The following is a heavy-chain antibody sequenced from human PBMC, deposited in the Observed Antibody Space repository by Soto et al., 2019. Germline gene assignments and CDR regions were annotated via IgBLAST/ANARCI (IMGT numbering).Heavy chain of an antibody. CDR1: GGSVSSGSYY. Sequence: SETLSLTCTVSGGSVSSGSYYWSWIRQPPGKGLEWIGYIYYSGSTNYNPSLKSRVTISVDTSKNQFSLKLSSVTAADTAVYYCARSGIQLWTWNFDYWGQGTLVTVSS. D-gene: IGHD5-18*01. CDR3: ARSGIQLWTWNFDY. J-gene: IGHJ4*02. V-gene: IGHV4-61*01. CDR2: IYYSGST.